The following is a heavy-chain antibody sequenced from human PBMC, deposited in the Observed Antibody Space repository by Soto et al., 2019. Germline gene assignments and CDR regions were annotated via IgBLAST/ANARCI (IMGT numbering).Heavy chain of an antibody. D-gene: IGHD2-2*01. Sequence: GGSLRLSCAASGFTFSNAWMNWVRQAPGKGLEWVGRIKSKTDGGTTDYAAPVKGRFTISRDDSKNTLYLQMNSLKTEDTAVYYCTTDIVVVPAARGDWFDPWGQGTLVTVSS. J-gene: IGHJ5*02. CDR2: IKSKTDGGTT. V-gene: IGHV3-15*07. CDR1: GFTFSNAW. CDR3: TTDIVVVPAARGDWFDP.